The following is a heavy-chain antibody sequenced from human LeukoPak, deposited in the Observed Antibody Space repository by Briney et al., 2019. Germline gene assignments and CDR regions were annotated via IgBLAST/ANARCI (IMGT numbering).Heavy chain of an antibody. CDR2: ISSSSYI. J-gene: IGHJ4*02. CDR1: GFTFSSYS. CDR3: ARVPGLGKLDY. V-gene: IGHV3-21*01. Sequence: GGSLRLSCAASGFTFSSYSMNWVRQAPGKGLEWVSSISSSSYIYYADSVKGRFTISRDNAKNSLYLQMNSLRAEDTAVYYCARVPGLGKLDYWGQGTLVTVSS. D-gene: IGHD7-27*01.